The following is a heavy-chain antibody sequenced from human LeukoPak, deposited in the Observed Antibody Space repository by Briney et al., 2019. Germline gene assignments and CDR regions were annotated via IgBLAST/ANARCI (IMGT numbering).Heavy chain of an antibody. CDR3: ARREIAVAGIISWFDP. CDR2: IYYSGST. V-gene: IGHV4-31*03. Sequence: PSETLSLTCTVSGGSISSGGYYWSWIRQHPGKGLEWIGYIYYSGSTYYNPSLKSRVTISVDTSKNQFSLKLSSVTAADTAVYYCARREIAVAGIISWFDPWGQGTLVTVPS. CDR1: GGSISSGGYY. J-gene: IGHJ5*02. D-gene: IGHD6-19*01.